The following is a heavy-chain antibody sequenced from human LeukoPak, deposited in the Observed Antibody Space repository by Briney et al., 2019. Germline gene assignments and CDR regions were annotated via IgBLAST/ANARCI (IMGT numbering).Heavy chain of an antibody. Sequence: PGGSLRLSCAASGFTFSSYGVSWVRQAPGKGLEWVSAISGSGGSTYYADSVKGRFIISRDNSKNTLYLQMNSLRAEDTAVYYCAKDQAGREQWLVRVGGFDYWGQGTLVTVSS. D-gene: IGHD6-19*01. CDR3: AKDQAGREQWLVRVGGFDY. V-gene: IGHV3-23*01. CDR2: ISGSGGST. J-gene: IGHJ4*02. CDR1: GFTFSSYG.